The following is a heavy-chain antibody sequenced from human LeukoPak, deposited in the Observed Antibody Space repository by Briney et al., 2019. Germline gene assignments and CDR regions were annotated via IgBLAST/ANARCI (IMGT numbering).Heavy chain of an antibody. Sequence: SETLSLTCTVSGGSISSSSYYWGWIRQPPGKGLEWIGSIYYSGSTYYNPSLKSRVTISVDTSKNQFSLKLSSVTAADTAVYYCARGVGANHDYWGQGTLVTVSS. CDR2: IYYSGST. CDR1: GGSISSSSYY. J-gene: IGHJ4*02. CDR3: ARGVGANHDY. D-gene: IGHD1-26*01. V-gene: IGHV4-39*01.